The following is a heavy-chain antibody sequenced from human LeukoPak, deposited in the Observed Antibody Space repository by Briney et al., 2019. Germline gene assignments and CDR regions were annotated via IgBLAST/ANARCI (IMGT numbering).Heavy chain of an antibody. CDR2: INHSGST. Sequence: SETLSLTCAVYGGSFSGYYWSWIRQPPGKGLEWIGEINHSGSTNYNPSLKSRVTISVDTSKNQFSLKLSSVTAADTAVYYCALEGAIVVVVWGQGTLVTVSS. V-gene: IGHV4-34*01. CDR3: ALEGAIVVVV. J-gene: IGHJ4*02. CDR1: GGSFSGYY. D-gene: IGHD2-21*01.